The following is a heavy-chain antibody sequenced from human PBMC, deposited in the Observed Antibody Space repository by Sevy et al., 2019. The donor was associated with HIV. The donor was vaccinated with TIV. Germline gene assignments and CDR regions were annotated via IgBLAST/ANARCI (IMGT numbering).Heavy chain of an antibody. D-gene: IGHD2-8*02. J-gene: IGHJ6*02. CDR1: GFPFSNFA. CDR2: LIGGGSRT. V-gene: IGHV3-23*01. Sequence: GGSLRLSCAASGFPFSNFAMSWVRQAPGKGLEWVSTLIGGGSRTYYADSVTGRFIISRDNSRNTLYLQMNSLRAGDTVIYCCAKRRVQSGLSGGGANYGMDVCGRGTTVTVSS. CDR3: AKRRVQSGLSGGGANYGMDV.